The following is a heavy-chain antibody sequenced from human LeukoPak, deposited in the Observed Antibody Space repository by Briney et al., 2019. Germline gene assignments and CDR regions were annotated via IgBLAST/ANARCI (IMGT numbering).Heavy chain of an antibody. V-gene: IGHV4-34*01. J-gene: IGHJ4*02. CDR1: GGSFSGYY. CDR2: INHSGNT. Sequence: SETLSLTCAVYGGSFSGYYWSWIRQPPGKGLEWIGEINHSGNTNYNPSLKSRLTISVDTSKNQFSLKLSSVNAADTAVYYCARGGGGSSSLDYWGQGTLVTVSS. D-gene: IGHD6-6*01. CDR3: ARGGGGSSSLDY.